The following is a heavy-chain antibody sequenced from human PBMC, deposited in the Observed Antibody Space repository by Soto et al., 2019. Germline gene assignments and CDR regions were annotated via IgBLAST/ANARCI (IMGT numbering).Heavy chain of an antibody. D-gene: IGHD1-26*01. CDR2: ISWNSGGI. J-gene: IGHJ3*02. CDR3: AKDTGNIPEVGDAFDI. V-gene: IGHV3-9*01. Sequence: GGSLRLSCAASGFTFDDYAMHWVRQAPGKGLEWVSGISWNSGGIGYADSVKGRFTISRDNAKNSLYLQMNILRAEDTALYYCAKDTGNIPEVGDAFDIWGQGTMVTVSS. CDR1: GFTFDDYA.